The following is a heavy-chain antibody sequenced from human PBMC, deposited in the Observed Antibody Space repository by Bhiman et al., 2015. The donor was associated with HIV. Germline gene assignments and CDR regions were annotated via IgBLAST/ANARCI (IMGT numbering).Heavy chain of an antibody. D-gene: IGHD5-18*01. CDR1: GFTFSSYE. CDR2: ISSSDNTM. V-gene: IGHV3-48*03. J-gene: IGHJ2*01. CDR3: ARDSSRYNYGIHWYFDL. Sequence: EVQLVESGGGLVQPGGSLRLSCAASGFTFSSYEMNWVRQAPGKGLEWVSYISSSDNTMYYADSVKGRFTISRDNAKNSLFLQMNSLRAEDTAIYYCARDSSRYNYGIHWYFDLWGRGTLVTVS.